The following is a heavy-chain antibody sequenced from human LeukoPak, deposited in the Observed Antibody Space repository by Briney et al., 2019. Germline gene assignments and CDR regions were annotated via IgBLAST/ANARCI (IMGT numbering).Heavy chain of an antibody. CDR2: INQDGSEK. V-gene: IGHV3-7*01. CDR1: GFTFSSYW. D-gene: IGHD3-3*01. Sequence: GGSLRLSCAASGFTFSSYWMSWVRQAPGKGLEWVANINQDGSEKYYVDSVKGRFTISRDNAKNSLYLQMNSLRAEDTAVYYCARESYDFWSGNVDYWGQGTLVTVSS. J-gene: IGHJ4*02. CDR3: ARESYDFWSGNVDY.